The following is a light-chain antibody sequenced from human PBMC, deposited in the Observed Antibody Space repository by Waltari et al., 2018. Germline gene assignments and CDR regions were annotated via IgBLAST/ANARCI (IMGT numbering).Light chain of an antibody. CDR1: SSDVATYDL. CDR3: SSYAGHNTWI. Sequence: SALTPPASVSGSPGQSITISCTGTSSDVATYDLISWFQQHPGQAPTLIIYEVTKRPSGISDRFACFNSGNTASLTISGLRAEDDTDYYCSSYAGHNTWIFGGGTKLTVL. J-gene: IGLJ2*01. CDR2: EVT. V-gene: IGLV2-23*02.